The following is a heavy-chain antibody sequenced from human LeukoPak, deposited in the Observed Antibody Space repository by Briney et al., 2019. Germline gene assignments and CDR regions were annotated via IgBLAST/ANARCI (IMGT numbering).Heavy chain of an antibody. Sequence: SETLSLTCTVSGGSISSGGYYWSWIRQPPGKGLEWIGYIYHSGSTYYNPSLKSRVTISVDTSKNQFSLKLTSLTAADTAVYYCARGGDSGYDHFDYWGQGTLVTVSS. CDR2: IYHSGST. V-gene: IGHV4-30-2*01. D-gene: IGHD5-12*01. J-gene: IGHJ4*02. CDR3: ARGGDSGYDHFDY. CDR1: GGSISSGGYY.